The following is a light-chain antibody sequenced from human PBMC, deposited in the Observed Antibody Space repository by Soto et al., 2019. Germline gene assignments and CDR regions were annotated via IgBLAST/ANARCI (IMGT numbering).Light chain of an antibody. V-gene: IGLV2-8*01. Sequence: QSALTQPPSASGSPGQSVTISCTGTSSDLDCYNYVSWYQQQPGKAPKHIIYEVSKRPSGVPDRFSGSKSGNAASLTVSGLQAEDEADYYCSSCAGSTNWVFGGGTKLTVL. CDR3: SSCAGSTNWV. CDR2: EVS. J-gene: IGLJ3*02. CDR1: SSDLDCYNY.